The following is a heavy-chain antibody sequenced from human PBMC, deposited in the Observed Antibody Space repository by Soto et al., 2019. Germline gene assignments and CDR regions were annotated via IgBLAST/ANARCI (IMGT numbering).Heavy chain of an antibody. CDR2: FDPEDGET. CDR3: ATYDIVVVPAAKMFHYYMDV. J-gene: IGHJ6*03. V-gene: IGHV1-24*01. Sequence: ASVKVSCKVSGYTLTELSMHWVRQAPGKGLEWMGGFDPEDGETIYAQKFQGRVTMTEDTSTDTAYMELSSLRSEDTAVYYCATYDIVVVPAAKMFHYYMDVWGKGTTVTVSS. D-gene: IGHD2-2*01. CDR1: GYTLTELS.